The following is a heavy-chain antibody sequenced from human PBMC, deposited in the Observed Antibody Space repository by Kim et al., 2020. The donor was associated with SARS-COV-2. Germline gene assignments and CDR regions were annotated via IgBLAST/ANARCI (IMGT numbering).Heavy chain of an antibody. D-gene: IGHD3-10*01. CDR1: GFTFSSYA. J-gene: IGHJ4*02. V-gene: IGHV3-23*01. Sequence: GGSLRLSCAASGFTFSSYAMSWVRQAPRKGLEWVSAISGRGATTYYADSVKGRFTISRDNSKNTLSLQMNTLRAEDTAIYYCAKGFGDMGSTSNFDYWGQGTLVTVSS. CDR3: AKGFGDMGSTSNFDY. CDR2: ISGRGATT.